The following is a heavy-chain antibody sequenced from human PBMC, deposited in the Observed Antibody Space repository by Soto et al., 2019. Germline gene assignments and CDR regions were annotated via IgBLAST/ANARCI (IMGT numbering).Heavy chain of an antibody. CDR3: AHGDPLDFHY. CDR1: GFSLSNSGES. Sequence: QITLEESGPAVVKPTQTLTLTCTFSGFSLSNSGESVGWIRQPPGKALEWLGLIYWNGIERYNPSLKRRLSITKDTSKNHVLLTVTNMDPVDTATCFCAHGDPLDFHYWGQGTLVTVSP. D-gene: IGHD3-10*01. V-gene: IGHV2-5*01. CDR2: IYWNGIE. J-gene: IGHJ4*02.